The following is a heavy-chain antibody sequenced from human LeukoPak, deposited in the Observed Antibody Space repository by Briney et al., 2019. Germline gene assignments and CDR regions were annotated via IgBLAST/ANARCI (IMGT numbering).Heavy chain of an antibody. Sequence: GGSLRLSCAASGFIFSDYYMTWIRQAPGKGLEWLSYIGGSGSDTNYADSVKGRFTTSRDNAKNSLYLQMNSLRAEDTAVYYCARVGSIAAAGTPDYWGQGTLVTVSS. CDR3: ARVGSIAAAGTPDY. CDR1: GFIFSDYY. V-gene: IGHV3-11*06. J-gene: IGHJ4*02. D-gene: IGHD6-13*01. CDR2: IGGSGSDT.